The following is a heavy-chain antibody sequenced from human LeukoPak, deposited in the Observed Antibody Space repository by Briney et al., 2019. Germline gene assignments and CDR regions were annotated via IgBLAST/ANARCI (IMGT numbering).Heavy chain of an antibody. CDR1: GVTFSNYA. D-gene: IGHD3-22*01. V-gene: IGHV3-23*01. CDR2: ISGSGGGT. J-gene: IGHJ4*02. Sequence: GGSLRLSCAASGVTFSNYALSWVRQAPGKGLEWVSAISGSGGGTYYADSVKCRFTISRDNSKNTLYLQMNSLRAEDTAVYYCAKDLIHREEYYYDSSGQSGYWGQGTLVTVSS. CDR3: AKDLIHREEYYYDSSGQSGY.